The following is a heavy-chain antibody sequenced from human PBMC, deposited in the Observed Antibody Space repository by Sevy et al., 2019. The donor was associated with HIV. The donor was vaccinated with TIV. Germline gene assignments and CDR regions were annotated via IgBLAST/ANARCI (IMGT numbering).Heavy chain of an antibody. J-gene: IGHJ4*02. V-gene: IGHV3-43D*03. CDR1: GFTFDDYA. D-gene: IGHD6-13*01. CDR2: ISWDGGST. Sequence: GGSLRLSCAASGFTFDDYAMHWVRQAPGKGLEWVSLISWDGGSTYYADSVKGRFTISRDNSKNSLYLQMNSLRAEDTALYYCAKDSTILDGNQQLVPLDYWGQGTLVTVSS. CDR3: AKDSTILDGNQQLVPLDY.